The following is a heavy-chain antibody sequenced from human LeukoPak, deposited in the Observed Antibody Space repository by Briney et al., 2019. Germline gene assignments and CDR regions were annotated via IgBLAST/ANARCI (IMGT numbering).Heavy chain of an antibody. D-gene: IGHD3-10*01. Sequence: SQTLSLTCTVSGGSISSYYWSWIRQPPGKGLEWIGCVYYSGSTYYNPSLKSRVTISVDTSKDQFSLKLFSVTAADTAVYYCAANHYGSGSYYPFDYWGQGTLVTVSS. V-gene: IGHV4-59*01. CDR1: GGSISSYY. J-gene: IGHJ4*02. CDR3: AANHYGSGSYYPFDY. CDR2: VYYSGST.